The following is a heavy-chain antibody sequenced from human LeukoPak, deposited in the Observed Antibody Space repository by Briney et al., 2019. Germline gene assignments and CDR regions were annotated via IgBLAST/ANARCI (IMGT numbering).Heavy chain of an antibody. CDR3: ARARKLPAAPNYYYYGMDV. CDR1: GGSISSGGYY. V-gene: IGHV4-39*07. CDR2: INHSGST. D-gene: IGHD2-2*01. J-gene: IGHJ6*02. Sequence: SETLSLTCTVSGGSISSGGYYWSWIRQPPGKGLEWIGEINHSGSTNYNPSLKSRVTISVDTSKNQFSLKLSSVTAADTAVYYCARARKLPAAPNYYYYGMDVWGQGTTVTVSS.